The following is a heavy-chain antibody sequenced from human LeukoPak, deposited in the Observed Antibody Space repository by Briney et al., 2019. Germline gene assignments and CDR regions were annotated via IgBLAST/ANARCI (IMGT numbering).Heavy chain of an antibody. CDR1: GGSISSGGYY. V-gene: IGHV4-30-2*01. D-gene: IGHD1-26*01. J-gene: IGHJ4*02. CDR3: ARAIVGATFDY. CDR2: IYRSGST. Sequence: PSETLSLTCTVSGGSISSGGYYWSWIRRPPGKGLEWIGYIYRSGSTYYNPSLKSRVTISVDRSKNQFSLKLSSVTAADMAVYYCARAIVGATFDYWGQGTLVTVSS.